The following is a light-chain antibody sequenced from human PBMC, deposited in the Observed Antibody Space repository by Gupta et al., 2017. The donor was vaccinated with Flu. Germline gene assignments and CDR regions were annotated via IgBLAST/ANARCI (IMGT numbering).Light chain of an antibody. CDR3: QVWNKSSDHWV. J-gene: IGLJ3*02. Sequence: SYVLTQPPSLTVAPGQPARITCGGDNVGTKSVHWYQQKPGQAPVLVVYDSRFRPSGIPERFSASNSGNTATLTISRVEAGDEADYYCQVWNKSSDHWVFGGGTKLTVL. CDR1: NVGTKS. CDR2: DSR. V-gene: IGLV3-21*02.